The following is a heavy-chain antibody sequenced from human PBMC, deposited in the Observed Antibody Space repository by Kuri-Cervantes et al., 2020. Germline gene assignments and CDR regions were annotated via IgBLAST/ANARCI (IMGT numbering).Heavy chain of an antibody. D-gene: IGHD4-23*01. J-gene: IGHJ1*01. CDR3: AHTFYGDNSVQYFQN. CDR2: IDWDDDK. V-gene: IGHV2-5*08. Sequence: SGPTLVKPTQTLTLTCTFSGFSLSTSGMRVNWIRQPQGKALEWLARIDWDDDKRYSPSLKNRLTITKDTSKNQVVLTMTNMDPVDTATYYCAHTFYGDNSVQYFQNWGQGTLVTVSS. CDR1: GFSLSTSGMR.